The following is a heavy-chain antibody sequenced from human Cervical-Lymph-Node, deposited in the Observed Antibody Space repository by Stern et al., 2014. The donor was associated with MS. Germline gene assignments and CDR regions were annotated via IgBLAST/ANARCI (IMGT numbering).Heavy chain of an antibody. Sequence: EVQLVESGTAVKKPGESLKISCKASGYSFSTSWIAWVRQMPGKGLEFMGCIYPGDSDTRYSPSFQGHVTFSADNSITTAYLQGSSLKTSDTAVYYCARESAGGFDPWGQGTLVIVSS. CDR3: ARESAGGFDP. J-gene: IGHJ5*02. CDR1: GYSFSTSW. D-gene: IGHD3-10*01. V-gene: IGHV5-51*03. CDR2: IYPGDSDT.